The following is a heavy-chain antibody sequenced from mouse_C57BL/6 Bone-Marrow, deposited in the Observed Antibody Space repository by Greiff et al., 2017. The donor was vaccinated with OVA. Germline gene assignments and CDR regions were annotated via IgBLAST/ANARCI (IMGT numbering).Heavy chain of an antibody. V-gene: IGHV1-26*01. CDR3: ARKRVTTVVRGFDY. D-gene: IGHD1-1*01. Sequence: EVQLQQSGPELVKPGASVKISCKASGYTFTDYYMNWVKQSHGKSLEWIGDINPNNGGTSYNQKFKGKATLTVDKSSSTAYMELRSLTSEDSAVYYCARKRVTTVVRGFDYWGQGTTLTVSS. CDR2: INPNNGGT. J-gene: IGHJ2*01. CDR1: GYTFTDYY.